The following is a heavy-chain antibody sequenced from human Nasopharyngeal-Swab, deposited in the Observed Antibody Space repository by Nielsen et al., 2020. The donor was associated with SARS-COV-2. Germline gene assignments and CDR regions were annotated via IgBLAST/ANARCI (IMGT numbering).Heavy chain of an antibody. J-gene: IGHJ5*02. CDR2: ISSSGSTI. CDR1: GFTFSSYE. Sequence: GESLKISCAASGFTFSSYEMNWVRQAPGKGLEWVSYISSSGSTIYYADSVKGRFTISRDNAKNSLYLQMNSLRAEDTAVYYCARDARSITMVRGVIHNWFDPWGQGTLVTVSS. CDR3: ARDARSITMVRGVIHNWFDP. D-gene: IGHD3-10*01. V-gene: IGHV3-48*03.